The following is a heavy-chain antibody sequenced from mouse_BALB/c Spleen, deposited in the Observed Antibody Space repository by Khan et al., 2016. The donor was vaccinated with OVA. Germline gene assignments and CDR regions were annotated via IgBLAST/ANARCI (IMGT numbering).Heavy chain of an antibody. D-gene: IGHD1-1*02. CDR1: GFTFSTYG. CDR3: ARLAYYYNSEGFAY. Sequence: VQGVESGGDLVKTGGSLKLSCAASGFTFSTYGMSWVRQTPDKKLEWVATIRSGGHYTYYIDSVKGRFTISRDNAKNILYLQMTSLRSEDTAMYYCARLAYYYNSEGFAYWGQGTLVTVSA. V-gene: IGHV5-6*01. CDR2: IRSGGHYT. J-gene: IGHJ3*01.